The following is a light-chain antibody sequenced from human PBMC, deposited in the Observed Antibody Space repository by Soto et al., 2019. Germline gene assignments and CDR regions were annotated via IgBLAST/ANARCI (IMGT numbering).Light chain of an antibody. CDR2: EVT. J-gene: IGLJ1*01. CDR3: SSYAGSPYYV. Sequence: QSALTQPPSASGSPGQSVTISCTGTSSDVGGYNYVSWYLQHPGTAHKLLIYEVTKRPSGVPDRFSGSKSGNTASLTVSGLQAEDEADYYCSSYAGSPYYVFGTGTKLTVL. V-gene: IGLV2-8*01. CDR1: SSDVGGYNY.